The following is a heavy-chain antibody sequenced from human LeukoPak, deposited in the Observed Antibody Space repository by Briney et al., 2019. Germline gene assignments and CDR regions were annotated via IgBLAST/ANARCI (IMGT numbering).Heavy chain of an antibody. CDR2: IHYSGST. J-gene: IGHJ4*02. CDR1: GGSISGHY. D-gene: IGHD4-11*01. Sequence: SETLSLTCTVSGGSISGHYWSWIRQSPGKGLESIGYIHYSGSTSYNPSLKSRVSISVDTSKNQFSLKLTSVTAADTAVYYCARGSSDYTFWGQGTLVTVSS. V-gene: IGHV4-59*11. CDR3: ARGSSDYTF.